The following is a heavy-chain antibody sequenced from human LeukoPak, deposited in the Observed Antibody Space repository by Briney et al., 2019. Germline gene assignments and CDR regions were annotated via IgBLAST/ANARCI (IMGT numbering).Heavy chain of an antibody. Sequence: ASEALSLTCTVSGGSISSGGYYWSWIRQHPGKGLEWIGYIYYSGSTYYNPSLKSRVTISVDTSKNQFSLKLSSVTAADTAVYYCARSGDRLGELSFGYWGQGTLVTVYS. D-gene: IGHD3-16*02. J-gene: IGHJ4*02. CDR2: IYYSGST. CDR3: ARSGDRLGELSFGY. V-gene: IGHV4-31*03. CDR1: GGSISSGGYY.